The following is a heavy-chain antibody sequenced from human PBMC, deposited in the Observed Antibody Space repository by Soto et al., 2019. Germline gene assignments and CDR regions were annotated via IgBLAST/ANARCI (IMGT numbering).Heavy chain of an antibody. Sequence: EVQLVESGGGLVQPGGSLRLSCAASGFTFSSYWMSWVRQAPGKGLEWVANIKQDGSEKYYVDSVKGRFTISRDNAKNSLYLQMSSLRAEDTAVYYCARNLYCSGGSCTFDYWGQGTLVTVSS. CDR1: GFTFSSYW. D-gene: IGHD2-15*01. V-gene: IGHV3-7*01. J-gene: IGHJ4*02. CDR3: ARNLYCSGGSCTFDY. CDR2: IKQDGSEK.